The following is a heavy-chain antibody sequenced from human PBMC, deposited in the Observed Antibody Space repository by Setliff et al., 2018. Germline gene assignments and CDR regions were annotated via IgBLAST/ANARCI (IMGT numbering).Heavy chain of an antibody. CDR1: GYTFTNNG. V-gene: IGHV1-3*01. J-gene: IGHJ6*03. D-gene: IGHD6-19*01. CDR3: AREGSRQGLNSFHYMDV. CDR2: INAGTGNT. Sequence: ASVKVSCKASGYTFTNNGIHWVRQTPGQRLEWMGWINAGTGNTQYSQGFHGRVTITRDTSASTAYVELSSLRSEDTAIYYCAREGSRQGLNSFHYMDVWGKGTTVTVS.